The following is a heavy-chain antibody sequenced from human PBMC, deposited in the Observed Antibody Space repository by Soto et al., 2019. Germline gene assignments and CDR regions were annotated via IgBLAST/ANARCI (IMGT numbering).Heavy chain of an antibody. CDR2: MNTDGTNT. V-gene: IGHV3-74*01. J-gene: IGHJ2*01. Sequence: EVQLVESGGGLVQPGGSLRLSCAASGFTFSSYWMHWVRQGPGMGLEWVACMNTDGTNTGYADSVTGRFTISRDNDKNTLYLQMDSLRVEDTAVYFCARDAVAATWYFDLWGRGTLVTVSS. CDR1: GFTFSSYW. CDR3: ARDAVAATWYFDL. D-gene: IGHD6-19*01.